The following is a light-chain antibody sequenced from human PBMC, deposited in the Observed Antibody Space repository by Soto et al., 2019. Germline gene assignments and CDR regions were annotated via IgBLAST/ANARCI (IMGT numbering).Light chain of an antibody. CDR2: AAS. J-gene: IGKJ5*01. CDR1: QGINSY. V-gene: IGKV1-9*01. Sequence: DLQLTQSPSFLSASVGDRVTITCRASQGINSYLAWYQQKPGKAPKLLIYAASTLQSGVPSRFSGSGSGTEFTLTISSLQPEDFATYYCQQLNSYPRITFGQGTRLEIK. CDR3: QQLNSYPRIT.